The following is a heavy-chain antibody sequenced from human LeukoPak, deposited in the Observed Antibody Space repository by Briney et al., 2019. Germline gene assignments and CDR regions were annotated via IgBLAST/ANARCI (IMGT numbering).Heavy chain of an antibody. CDR2: ISGSGAST. Sequence: QPGGSLRLSCAASGFTFNNYAMSWVRQAPGKGLEWVSTISGSGASTYYTDSVKGRFTISRDFSKNTVFLHMNSLRAEDTAMYYCARGDDSGYYDYFDYWGQGALVTVSS. CDR1: GFTFNNYA. V-gene: IGHV3-23*01. CDR3: ARGDDSGYYDYFDY. D-gene: IGHD3-22*01. J-gene: IGHJ4*02.